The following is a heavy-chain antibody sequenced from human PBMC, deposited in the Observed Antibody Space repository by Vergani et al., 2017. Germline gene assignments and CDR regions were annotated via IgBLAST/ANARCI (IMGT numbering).Heavy chain of an antibody. CDR1: GGTFSSYT. J-gene: IGHJ6*02. Sequence: QVQLVQSGAEVKKPGSSVKVSCKASGGTFSSYTISWVRQAPGQGLEWMGRIIPILGIANYAQKFQGRVTITAEKSTSTAYMELSSLRSEDTAVYYCARAGEQQLVEYGMDVWGQGTTVTVSS. D-gene: IGHD6-13*01. CDR2: IIPILGIA. V-gene: IGHV1-69*02. CDR3: ARAGEQQLVEYGMDV.